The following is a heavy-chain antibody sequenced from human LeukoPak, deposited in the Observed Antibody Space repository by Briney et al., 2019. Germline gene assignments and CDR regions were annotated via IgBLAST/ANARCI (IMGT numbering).Heavy chain of an antibody. CDR2: ISSSSTTI. J-gene: IGHJ2*01. CDR1: GFTFSSYT. V-gene: IGHV3-48*02. D-gene: IGHD4-17*01. Sequence: GGSLRLSCAASGFTFSSYTMSWVRQAPGKGLEWVSHISSSSTTIYYADCVKGRFTISRDNAKNSLYLQMNSLRDEDTAVYYCAKDASPTVTTAYWYFDLWGRGTLVTVSS. CDR3: AKDASPTVTTAYWYFDL.